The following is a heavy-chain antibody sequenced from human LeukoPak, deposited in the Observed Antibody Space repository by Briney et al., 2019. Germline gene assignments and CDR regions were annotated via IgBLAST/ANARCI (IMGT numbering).Heavy chain of an antibody. CDR1: GYTFTSYG. D-gene: IGHD2-2*02. J-gene: IGHJ4*02. CDR3: ARYCSSTSCYIH. V-gene: IGHV1-2*02. CDR2: INPNSGGT. Sequence: GASVKVSCKASGYTFTSYGISWVRQAPGQGLEWMGWINPNSGGTNYAQKFQGRVTMTRDTSISTAYMELSRLRSDDTAVYYCARYCSSTSCYIHWGQGTLVTVSS.